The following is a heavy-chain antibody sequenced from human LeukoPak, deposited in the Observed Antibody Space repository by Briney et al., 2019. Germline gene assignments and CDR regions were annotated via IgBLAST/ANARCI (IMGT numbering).Heavy chain of an antibody. V-gene: IGHV3-33*06. CDR3: AKGGLYTTGPIDY. CDR1: GFTFSSYG. D-gene: IGHD3-16*01. Sequence: PGGSLRLSCAASGFTFSSYGMHWVRQAPGKGLEWVAVIWYDGSNKYYADSVKGRFTISRDNSKNTLYLQMSSLRTEDTAVYFCAKGGLYTTGPIDYWGQGTLVTVAS. J-gene: IGHJ4*02. CDR2: IWYDGSNK.